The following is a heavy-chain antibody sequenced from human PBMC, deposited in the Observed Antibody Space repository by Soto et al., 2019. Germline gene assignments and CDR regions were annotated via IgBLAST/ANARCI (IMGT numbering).Heavy chain of an antibody. D-gene: IGHD2-21*02. CDR2: IYPGDSDT. Sequence: GESLKISCKGSGYSFTSYWIGWVRQMPGKGLEWMGIIYPGDSDTRYSPSFQGQVTISADKSISTAYLQWSSPKASDTAMYYCARLAYCGGDCYSQFDYWGQGTLVTVSS. CDR3: ARLAYCGGDCYSQFDY. J-gene: IGHJ4*02. CDR1: GYSFTSYW. V-gene: IGHV5-51*01.